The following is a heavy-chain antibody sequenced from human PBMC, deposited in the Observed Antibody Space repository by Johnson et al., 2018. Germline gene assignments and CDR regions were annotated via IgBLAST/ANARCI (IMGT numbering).Heavy chain of an antibody. CDR2: IVPTFGVA. J-gene: IGHJ6*02. CDR1: AGTSSRYA. V-gene: IGHV1-69*12. D-gene: IGHD3-16*01. CDR3: ASRGYSDYGAYYYDGMDV. Sequence: QVQLVQSGAEVKKPGSSVRVSCKASAGTSSRYAISWVRQAPGQGLEWMGGIVPTFGVANYAQKFQGRVTITADESTRTHYMELSSPSAKDTAVFYCASRGYSDYGAYYYDGMDVWGQGTTVIVS.